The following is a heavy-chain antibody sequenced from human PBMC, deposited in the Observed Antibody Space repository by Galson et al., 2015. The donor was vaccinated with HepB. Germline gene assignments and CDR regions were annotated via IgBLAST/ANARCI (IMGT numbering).Heavy chain of an antibody. CDR1: GYTFTDYY. V-gene: IGHV1-2*02. CDR3: ARARGRFGESYWDY. CDR2: INPNSGGT. J-gene: IGHJ4*01. Sequence: SVKVSCKASGYTFTDYYIHWVRQAPGRGLEWMGWINPNSGGTNYAQNLQGRVTLARDTSITTAYMEVRRLRSDDTAVYYCARARGRFGESYWDYWGPGTLVAVSS. D-gene: IGHD3-10*01.